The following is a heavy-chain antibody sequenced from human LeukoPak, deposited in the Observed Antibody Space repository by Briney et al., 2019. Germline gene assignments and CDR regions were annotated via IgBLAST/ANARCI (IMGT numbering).Heavy chain of an antibody. V-gene: IGHV1-46*01. Sequence: GASVKVSCKASGYTFTSYYMHWVRQAPGQGLEWMGIINPSGGSTSYAQKFQGRVTMTRDTSTSTVYMELSSLRSEDTAVYYCARDLSGSYFGTNTYAFDIWGQGTMVTVSS. J-gene: IGHJ3*02. CDR3: ARDLSGSYFGTNTYAFDI. CDR2: INPSGGST. CDR1: GYTFTSYY. D-gene: IGHD1-26*01.